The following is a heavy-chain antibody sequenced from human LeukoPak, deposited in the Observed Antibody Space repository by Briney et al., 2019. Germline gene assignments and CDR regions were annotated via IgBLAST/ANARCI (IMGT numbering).Heavy chain of an antibody. CDR1: GLTFSSYW. CDR2: INSDGYST. CDR3: ARDRRGYSGYDPGWFDP. Sequence: PGGSLRLSCVASGLTFSSYWMHWVRQAPGKGLVWVSRINSDGYSTSYADSVKGRFTISRDNAKNTVYLQMNSLRAEDTAVYYCARDRRGYSGYDPGWFDPWGQGTLVTVSS. J-gene: IGHJ5*02. V-gene: IGHV3-74*01. D-gene: IGHD5-12*01.